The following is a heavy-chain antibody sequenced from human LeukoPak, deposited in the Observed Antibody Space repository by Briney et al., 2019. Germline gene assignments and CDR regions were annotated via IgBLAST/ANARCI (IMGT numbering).Heavy chain of an antibody. Sequence: SGGSLRLSCAASGFTFSSYAMSWVRQAPGKGLEWVSAISGSGGSTYYADSVKGRFTISRDNAKNSLYLQMNSLRAEDTAVYYCARDHGYQLLGEAFDIWGQGTMVTVSS. V-gene: IGHV3-23*01. CDR3: ARDHGYQLLGEAFDI. D-gene: IGHD2-2*01. CDR1: GFTFSSYA. CDR2: ISGSGGST. J-gene: IGHJ3*02.